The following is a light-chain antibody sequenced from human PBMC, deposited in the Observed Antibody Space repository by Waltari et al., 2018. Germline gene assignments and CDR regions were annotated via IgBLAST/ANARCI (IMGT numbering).Light chain of an antibody. J-gene: IGKJ3*01. CDR2: KAS. V-gene: IGKV1-5*03. CDR3: QQYNSYSLST. CDR1: QSISSW. Sequence: DIQMTQSPSTLSASVGDRVTITCRASQSISSWLVWYQQKPGKAPKLLIYKASSLESGVPSRFSGSGSGTEFTLTISSLQPDDFATYYCQQYNSYSLSTFGPGTKVDIK.